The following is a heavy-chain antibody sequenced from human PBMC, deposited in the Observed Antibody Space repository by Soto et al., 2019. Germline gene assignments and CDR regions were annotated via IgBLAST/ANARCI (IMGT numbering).Heavy chain of an antibody. CDR3: ARELRGDYGWFDP. CDR1: GGPVSSGSYY. V-gene: IGHV4-61*01. Sequence: PSETLSLTCTVSGGPVSSGSYYWSWIRQPPGKGLEWIGYIYYSGSTNYNPSLKSRVTISVDTSKNQFSLKLSSVTAADTAVYYCARELRGDYGWFDPWGQGTLVTVSS. CDR2: IYYSGST. D-gene: IGHD4-17*01. J-gene: IGHJ5*02.